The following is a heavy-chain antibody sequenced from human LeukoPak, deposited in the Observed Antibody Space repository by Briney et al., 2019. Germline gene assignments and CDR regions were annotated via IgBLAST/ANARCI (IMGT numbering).Heavy chain of an antibody. CDR3: AKDRGIVGATLPF. Sequence: ASVKVSCKASGYTFTSYDINWVRQATGQGLEWMGWMNPNSGNTGYAQKFQGRVTMTRNTSISTAYMELSSLRSEDTAVYYCAKDRGIVGATLPFWGQGTLVTVSS. V-gene: IGHV1-8*01. J-gene: IGHJ4*02. D-gene: IGHD1-26*01. CDR2: MNPNSGNT. CDR1: GYTFTSYD.